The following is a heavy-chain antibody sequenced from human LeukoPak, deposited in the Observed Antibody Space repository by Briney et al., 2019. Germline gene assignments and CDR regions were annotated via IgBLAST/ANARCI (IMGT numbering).Heavy chain of an antibody. J-gene: IGHJ4*02. Sequence: GGSLRLSCAASGFIFSVYGVHWVRQAPGKGLEWVAVVSIDGRQKYHADSVRGRFTISRDNSKNTVYLEMNSLRVEDTAIYYCAKDMVIRDWGQGTLVTVTS. CDR1: GFIFSVYG. D-gene: IGHD2-21*01. CDR3: AKDMVIRD. V-gene: IGHV3-33*06. CDR2: VSIDGRQK.